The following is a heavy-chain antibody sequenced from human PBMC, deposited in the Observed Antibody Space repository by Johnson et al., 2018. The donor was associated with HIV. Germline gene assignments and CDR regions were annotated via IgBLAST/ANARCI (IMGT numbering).Heavy chain of an antibody. V-gene: IGHV3-30*04. CDR3: AKGGIATRFFDI. Sequence: QVQLVESGGGLVKPGRSLRLSCAASGFTFSSYAMHWVRQAPAQGLEWVAVISYDGNNKYYADFVKGRFTISRDNSKNTLYLQMNSLRAEDTALYYCAKGGIATRFFDIWGQGTMVTVSS. CDR2: ISYDGNNK. D-gene: IGHD6-6*01. J-gene: IGHJ3*02. CDR1: GFTFSSYA.